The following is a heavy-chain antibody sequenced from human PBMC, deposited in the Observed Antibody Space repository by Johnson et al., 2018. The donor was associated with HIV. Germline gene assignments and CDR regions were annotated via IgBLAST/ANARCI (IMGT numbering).Heavy chain of an antibody. J-gene: IGHJ3*02. Sequence: QEKLVESGGGLVQPGGSLRLSCAASGFTFSSYAMHWVRQAPGKGLEWVAVIPYDGSSKYYAESVKGRFAISRDNSKNTLYLQMNSLRAEDTAVYYCASWGVGSSWNHDAFDIWGQGTMVNVSS. D-gene: IGHD6-13*01. V-gene: IGHV3-30*09. CDR3: ASWGVGSSWNHDAFDI. CDR1: GFTFSSYA. CDR2: IPYDGSSK.